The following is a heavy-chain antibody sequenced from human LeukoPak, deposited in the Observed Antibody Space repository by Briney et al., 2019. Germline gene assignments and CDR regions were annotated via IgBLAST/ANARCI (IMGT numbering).Heavy chain of an antibody. CDR1: GGSISSYY. CDR3: ARGQGGGFDP. Sequence: PSETLSLTCTVSGGSISSYYWSWLRQPPGKGLEWIGYIYYSGSTNYNPSLKSRVTISVDTSKNQFSLKLSSVTAADTAVYYCARGQGGGFDPWGQGTLVTVSS. V-gene: IGHV4-59*01. J-gene: IGHJ5*02. CDR2: IYYSGST. D-gene: IGHD1-26*01.